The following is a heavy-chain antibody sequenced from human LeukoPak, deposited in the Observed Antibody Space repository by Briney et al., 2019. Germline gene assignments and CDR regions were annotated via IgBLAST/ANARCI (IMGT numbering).Heavy chain of an antibody. V-gene: IGHV3-23*01. Sequence: GGSLRLSCAASGFTFSSYAMSWVRQAPGKGLEWVSAISGSGGSTYYADSVKDRFTISRDNSKNTLYLQMNGLRAEDTAVYYCAVGLQYENQFDYWGQGTLVTVSS. D-gene: IGHD4-11*01. CDR2: ISGSGGST. J-gene: IGHJ4*02. CDR1: GFTFSSYA. CDR3: AVGLQYENQFDY.